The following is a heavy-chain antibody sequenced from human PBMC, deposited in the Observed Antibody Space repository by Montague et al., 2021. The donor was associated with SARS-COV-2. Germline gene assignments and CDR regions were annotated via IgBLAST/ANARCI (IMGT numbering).Heavy chain of an antibody. Sequence: SETLSLTCAVPGGSISSSNWWSWVRQPPGKGLEWIGEIYHSGSTNYNPSLKSRVTISVDKSKNQFSLKLSSVTAADTAVYYCARGQITMVRGVPQRAFDIWGQGTMVTVSS. CDR1: GGSISSSNW. J-gene: IGHJ3*02. D-gene: IGHD3-10*01. V-gene: IGHV4-4*02. CDR3: ARGQITMVRGVPQRAFDI. CDR2: IYHSGST.